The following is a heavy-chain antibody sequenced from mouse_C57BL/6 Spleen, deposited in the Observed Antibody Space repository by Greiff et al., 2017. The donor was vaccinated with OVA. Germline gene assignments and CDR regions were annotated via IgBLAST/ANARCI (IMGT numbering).Heavy chain of an antibody. CDR2: IYPGSGST. V-gene: IGHV1-55*01. CDR1: GYTFTSYW. Sequence: VQLQQPGAELVKPGASVKMSCKASGYTFTSYWITWVKQRPGQGLEWIGDIYPGSGSTNYNEKFKSKATLTVDTSSSTAYMQHSSLTSEDSAVYYCARSDYVYYYAMDYWGQGTSVTVSS. J-gene: IGHJ4*01. D-gene: IGHD2-4*01. CDR3: ARSDYVYYYAMDY.